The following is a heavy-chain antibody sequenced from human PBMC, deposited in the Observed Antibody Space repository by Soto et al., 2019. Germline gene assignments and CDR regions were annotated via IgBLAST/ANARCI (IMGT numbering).Heavy chain of an antibody. Sequence: GASVKVSCKASGGTFSSYAISWVRQAPGQGLEWMGGIIPIFGTANYAQKFQGRVTITADESTSTAYMELSSLRSEDTAVYYCARGRYYDFWSGYYTEFDPWGQGTLVTVSS. V-gene: IGHV1-69*13. CDR3: ARGRYYDFWSGYYTEFDP. CDR2: IIPIFGTA. D-gene: IGHD3-3*01. CDR1: GGTFSSYA. J-gene: IGHJ5*02.